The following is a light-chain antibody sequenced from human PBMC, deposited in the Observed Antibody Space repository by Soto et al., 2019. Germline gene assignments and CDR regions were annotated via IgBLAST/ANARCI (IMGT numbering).Light chain of an antibody. J-gene: IGLJ1*01. CDR2: DVS. CDR1: SSDVGGYNY. CDR3: SSHTSSSTDA. Sequence: QSVLTQPASVSGSPGQSITISCTGTSSDVGGYNYVSWYQQHPGKAPKLMIYDVSNRPSGVSDRFSGSKSGNTASLTISGLQAEDEADYYCSSHTSSSTDAFGTGTKVTVL. V-gene: IGLV2-14*03.